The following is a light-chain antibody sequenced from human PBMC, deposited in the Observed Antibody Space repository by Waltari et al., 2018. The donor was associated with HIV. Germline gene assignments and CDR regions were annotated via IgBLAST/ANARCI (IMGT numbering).Light chain of an antibody. CDR2: STN. Sequence: QSVLTQPPSASGTPGQRVTISCSGTSSNIGSHTVDWYQQLPGAAPKLLISSTNQRPSGVPDRVSGSKSGTSASLAISGLQSEDEADYFCATWDDSLNGHVFGGGTKLTV. V-gene: IGLV1-44*01. J-gene: IGLJ3*02. CDR3: ATWDDSLNGHV. CDR1: SSNIGSHT.